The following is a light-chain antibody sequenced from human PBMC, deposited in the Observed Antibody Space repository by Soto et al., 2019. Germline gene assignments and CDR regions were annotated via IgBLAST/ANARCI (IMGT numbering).Light chain of an antibody. V-gene: IGKV3-15*01. CDR2: GAS. Sequence: EIVMTQSPDTLSVSPGERATLSCRASQSVSSNLAWYQQKPGQAPRLLVYGASTRATGIPARFSGSGAGTDFTLTITSLQSEDFGVYFCQQYKDWPTTFGQGTKVDIK. CDR3: QQYKDWPTT. CDR1: QSVSSN. J-gene: IGKJ1*01.